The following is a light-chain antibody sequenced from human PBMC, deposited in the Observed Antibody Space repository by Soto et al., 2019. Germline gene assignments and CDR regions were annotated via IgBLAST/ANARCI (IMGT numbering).Light chain of an antibody. CDR2: SNN. CDR3: SSYAGSNNFEV. CDR1: SSNIGSNT. J-gene: IGLJ1*01. Sequence: QSVLTQPPPASGTPGQRVTISCSGSSSNIGSNTVNWYQQLPGTAPKLLIYSNNQRPSGVPDRFSGSKSGTSASLAVSGLQAEDEADYYCSSYAGSNNFEVFGTGTKVTVL. V-gene: IGLV1-44*01.